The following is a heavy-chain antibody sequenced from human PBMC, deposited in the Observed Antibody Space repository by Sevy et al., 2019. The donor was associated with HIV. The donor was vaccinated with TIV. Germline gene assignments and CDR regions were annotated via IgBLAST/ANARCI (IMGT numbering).Heavy chain of an antibody. CDR2: ITHSGNT. V-gene: IGHV4-34*01. J-gene: IGHJ3*02. CDR1: GGSFSGYS. Sequence: SETLSLTCAVYGGSFSGYSWNWIRQSPERGLEWIEEITHSGNTNYISSLKSRVTISKATSNNQFSLKLNSVSAADTAVYYCARGKDVSGTFDIWGQGTGVTVSS. CDR3: ARGKDVSGTFDI.